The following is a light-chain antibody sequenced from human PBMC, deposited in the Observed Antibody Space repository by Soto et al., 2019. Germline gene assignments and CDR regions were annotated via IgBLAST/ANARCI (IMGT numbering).Light chain of an antibody. CDR2: DAS. J-gene: IGKJ5*01. CDR1: QAISNY. Sequence: DIQMTQSPSSLSASVGDRVTITCQASQAISNYLNWYQQKPGKAPKLLIYDASNLETGVPSRFSGSGSGTDFTFTISSLQPEDIATYYCQQYDNPSSTFGQGTRLEIK. CDR3: QQYDNPSST. V-gene: IGKV1-33*01.